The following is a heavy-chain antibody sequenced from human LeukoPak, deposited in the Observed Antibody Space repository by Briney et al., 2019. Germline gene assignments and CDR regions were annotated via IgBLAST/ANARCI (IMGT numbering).Heavy chain of an antibody. CDR3: VRDLYYDILTGYSFGMDV. D-gene: IGHD3-9*01. Sequence: GGSLRLSCAASGFTFSSYSMNWVRQAPGKGLEWVSSISSSSSYIYYADSVKGRFTISRDNAKNSLYLQMNSLRAEDTAVYYCVRDLYYDILTGYSFGMDVWGQGTTVTVSS. J-gene: IGHJ6*02. CDR1: GFTFSSYS. CDR2: ISSSSSYI. V-gene: IGHV3-21*01.